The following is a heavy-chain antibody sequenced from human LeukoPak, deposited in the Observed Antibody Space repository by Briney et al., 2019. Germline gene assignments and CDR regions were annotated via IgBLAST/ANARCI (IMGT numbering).Heavy chain of an antibody. CDR1: GFTFSSYE. Sequence: PGGSLRLSCAASGFTFSSYEMNWVRQAPGKGLEWVSCISSSGSTIYYADSVKGRFTISRDNAKDSLHLQMNSLRAEDTAVYYCAKAGEWLRPFDYWGQGTLVTVSS. V-gene: IGHV3-48*03. CDR3: AKAGEWLRPFDY. D-gene: IGHD5-12*01. J-gene: IGHJ4*02. CDR2: ISSSGSTI.